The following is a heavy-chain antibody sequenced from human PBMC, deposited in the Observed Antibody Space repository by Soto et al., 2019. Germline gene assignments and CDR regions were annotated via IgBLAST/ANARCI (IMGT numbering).Heavy chain of an antibody. Sequence: EVQLVESGGGLVQAGGSLRLSCAASRFTFTSYWMSWVRQAPGKGLEWVANIKQDGSERYYVDSVKGRFTISRDNAMISLFLQMHNLRADDTAVYFCVREGELEVVAALPIHSSGIAAWGQGTTVTASS. CDR2: IKQDGSER. CDR1: RFTFTSYW. D-gene: IGHD2-21*02. V-gene: IGHV3-7*03. J-gene: IGHJ6*02. CDR3: VREGELEVVAALPIHSSGIAA.